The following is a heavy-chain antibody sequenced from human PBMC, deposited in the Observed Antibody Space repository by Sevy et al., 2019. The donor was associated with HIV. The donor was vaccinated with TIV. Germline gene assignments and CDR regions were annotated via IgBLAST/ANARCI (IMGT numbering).Heavy chain of an antibody. Sequence: SETLSLTCTVSGGSISSYYWSWIRQPPGKGLEWIGHIYYSGDTNYNPSLKSRVTISLDTSKNQFSLWLNSVTAADTAVYYCAREASVDTASYYYDMDVWGQGTTVTVSS. CDR2: IYYSGDT. CDR3: AREASVDTASYYYDMDV. V-gene: IGHV4-59*01. D-gene: IGHD5-18*01. CDR1: GGSISSYY. J-gene: IGHJ6*02.